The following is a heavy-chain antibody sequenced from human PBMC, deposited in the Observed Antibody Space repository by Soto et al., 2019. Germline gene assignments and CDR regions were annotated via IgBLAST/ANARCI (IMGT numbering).Heavy chain of an antibody. J-gene: IGHJ6*02. CDR3: ARDLSATRYYYGMDV. V-gene: IGHV3-23*01. Sequence: GGSLRLSCAASGFTFSSYAMSWVRQAPGKGLEWVSAISGSGGSTYYADSVKGRFTISRDNSKNTLYLQMNSLRAEDTAVYYCARDLSATRYYYGMDVWGQGTTVTVSS. CDR1: GFTFSSYA. CDR2: ISGSGGST.